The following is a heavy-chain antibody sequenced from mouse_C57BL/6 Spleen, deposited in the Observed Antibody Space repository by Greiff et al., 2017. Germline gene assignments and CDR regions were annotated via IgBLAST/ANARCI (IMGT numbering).Heavy chain of an antibody. J-gene: IGHJ3*01. CDR2: IDPNSGGT. D-gene: IGHD1-1*01. CDR1: GYTFTSYW. Sequence: QVQLQQPGAELVKPGASVKLSCKASGYTFTSYWMHWVKQRPGRGLEWNGRIDPNSGGTKYNEKFKSKATLTVDKPSSTAYMQLSSLTSEDSAVYYCARGYYGSSYDWFAYWGQGTLVTVSA. CDR3: ARGYYGSSYDWFAY. V-gene: IGHV1-72*01.